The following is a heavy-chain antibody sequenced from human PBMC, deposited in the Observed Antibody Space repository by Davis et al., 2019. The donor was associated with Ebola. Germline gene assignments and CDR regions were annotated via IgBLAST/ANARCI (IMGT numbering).Heavy chain of an antibody. Sequence: GESLKISCAASGFTFSSYGMHWVRQAPGKGLEWVAVISYDGSNKYYADSVKGRFTISRDNAKNTLYLQMHSLRAEDTAVYYCAKFWSGVLEQLVDYWGQGTLVTVSS. CDR2: ISYDGSNK. D-gene: IGHD6-6*01. CDR1: GFTFSSYG. J-gene: IGHJ4*02. V-gene: IGHV3-30*18. CDR3: AKFWSGVLEQLVDY.